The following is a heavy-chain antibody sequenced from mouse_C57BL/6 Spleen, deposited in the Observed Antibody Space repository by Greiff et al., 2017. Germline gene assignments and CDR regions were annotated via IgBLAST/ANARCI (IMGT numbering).Heavy chain of an antibody. V-gene: IGHV1-5*01. CDR3: TRYYDDDGVDY. J-gene: IGHJ2*01. Sequence: VHVKQSGTVLARPGASVKMSCKTSGYTFTSYWMHWVKQRPGQGLEWIGAIYPGNSDTSYNQKFKGKAKLTAVTSASTAYMELSSLTNEDSAVYYCTRYYDDDGVDYWGQGTTLTVSS. CDR1: GYTFTSYW. CDR2: IYPGNSDT. D-gene: IGHD2-4*01.